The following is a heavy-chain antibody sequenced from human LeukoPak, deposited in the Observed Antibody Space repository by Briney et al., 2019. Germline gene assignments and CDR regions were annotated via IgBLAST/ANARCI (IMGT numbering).Heavy chain of an antibody. V-gene: IGHV4-34*01. CDR1: GGSFSGYY. CDR3: ARAMGLVAARPRENTRRLPPLGAFDI. Sequence: SETLSLTCAVYGGSFSGYYWSWIRQPPGKGLEWIGEIYHSGSTNYNPSLKSRVTISVDKSKNQFSLKLSSVTAADTAVYYCARAMGLVAARPRENTRRLPPLGAFDIWGQGTMVTVSS. J-gene: IGHJ3*02. D-gene: IGHD6-6*01. CDR2: IYHSGST.